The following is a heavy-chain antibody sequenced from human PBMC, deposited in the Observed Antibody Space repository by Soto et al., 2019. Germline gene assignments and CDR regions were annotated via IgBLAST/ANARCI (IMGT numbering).Heavy chain of an antibody. J-gene: IGHJ4*02. CDR3: ARDRVGGALDY. V-gene: IGHV3-74*01. D-gene: IGHD1-26*01. CDR2: INRDGSST. CDR1: GFSSSNYW. Sequence: EVQLVESGGGLVQPGGSLRLSCAASGFSSSNYWMHWVRQAPGKGLVWVSRINRDGSSTSCAGSVMGRFTISRDNAKNTLYLQMNSLRAEDTAVYYCARDRVGGALDYWGQGTLVTVSS.